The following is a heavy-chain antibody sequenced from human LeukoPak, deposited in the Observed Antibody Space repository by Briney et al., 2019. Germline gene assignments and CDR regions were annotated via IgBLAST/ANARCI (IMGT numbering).Heavy chain of an antibody. CDR2: RSYDGSNK. Sequence: GGSLRLSCAASGFTFSSYGMHWVRQAPGKGLEWVAVRSYDGSNKYYADSVKGRFTISRDNSKNTLYLQMNSLRAEDTAVYYCAKLMGFDSSGYYYGPDYWGQGTLVTVSS. CDR1: GFTFSSYG. J-gene: IGHJ4*02. D-gene: IGHD3-22*01. CDR3: AKLMGFDSSGYYYGPDY. V-gene: IGHV3-30*18.